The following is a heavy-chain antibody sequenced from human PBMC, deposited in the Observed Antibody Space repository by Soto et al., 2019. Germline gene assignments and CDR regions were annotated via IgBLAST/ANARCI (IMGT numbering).Heavy chain of an antibody. J-gene: IGHJ4*02. Sequence: PSQTLSLTCAISGDSVSSNSAAWNWIRQSPSRGLEWLGRTYYRSKWYNDYAVSVKSRITINPDTSKNQFSLQLNSVTPEDTAVYYCARDLSVGPWYQLLGEYYFDYWGQGTLVTVSS. CDR2: TYYRSKWYN. V-gene: IGHV6-1*01. D-gene: IGHD2-2*01. CDR3: ARDLSVGPWYQLLGEYYFDY. CDR1: GDSVSSNSAA.